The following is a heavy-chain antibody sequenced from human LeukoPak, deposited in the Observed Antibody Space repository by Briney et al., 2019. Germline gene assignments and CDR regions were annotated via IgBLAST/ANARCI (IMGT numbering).Heavy chain of an antibody. V-gene: IGHV3-21*01. J-gene: IGHJ4*02. Sequence: PGGSLRLSCAASGFTFSSYSINWVRQAPGKGLEWVSYISSSSSYIYYADSVKGRFTISRDNAKNSLYLQMNGLKTEDTALYYCARQMATILDGILDYWGQGTLVAVSS. D-gene: IGHD5-24*01. CDR2: ISSSSSYI. CDR1: GFTFSSYS. CDR3: ARQMATILDGILDY.